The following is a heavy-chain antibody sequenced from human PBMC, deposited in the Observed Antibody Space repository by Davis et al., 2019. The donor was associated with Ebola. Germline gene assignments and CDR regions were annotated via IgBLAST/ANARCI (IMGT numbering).Heavy chain of an antibody. CDR1: GFTFSRYA. J-gene: IGHJ4*02. CDR2: ISNSGRKT. V-gene: IGHV3-23*01. CDR3: AREEGLGDFWTGYLDY. D-gene: IGHD3/OR15-3a*01. Sequence: GGSLRLSCAASGFTFSRYAMSWVRQAPGKGLEWVSSISNSGRKTYYADSVKGRLTISRDNSKNTLYLQMNSLRAEDTAVYYCAREEGLGDFWTGYLDYWGQGTLVTVSS.